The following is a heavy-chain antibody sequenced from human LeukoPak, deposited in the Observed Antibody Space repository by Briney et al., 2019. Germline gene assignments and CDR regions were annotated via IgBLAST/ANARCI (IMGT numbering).Heavy chain of an antibody. CDR3: ARERPPGDSSNWFLEGYFDI. CDR1: AGTFTSYA. CDR2: IIPIFGTA. V-gene: IGHV1-69*05. D-gene: IGHD6-13*01. J-gene: IGHJ4*02. Sequence: SVKVSCKASAGTFTSYAITWVRQAPGQGLEWMGRIIPIFGTANYAKKFQGRVTITTDESTSTAYMELSTLRSDDTAVYYCARERPPGDSSNWFLEGYFDIWGQGTLVTVSS.